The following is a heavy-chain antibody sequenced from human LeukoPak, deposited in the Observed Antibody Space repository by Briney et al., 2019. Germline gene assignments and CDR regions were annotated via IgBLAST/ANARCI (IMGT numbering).Heavy chain of an antibody. J-gene: IGHJ4*02. CDR1: GGSISSYY. Sequence: MPSETLSLTCTVSGGSISSYYWSWIRQPPGKGLEWIGYIYYSGSTNYNPSLKSRVTISVDTSKNQFSLKLSSVTAADTAVYYCARLTTYYDFWSGYYKVAGGFDYWGQGTLVTVSS. D-gene: IGHD3-3*01. CDR2: IYYSGST. V-gene: IGHV4-59*08. CDR3: ARLTTYYDFWSGYYKVAGGFDY.